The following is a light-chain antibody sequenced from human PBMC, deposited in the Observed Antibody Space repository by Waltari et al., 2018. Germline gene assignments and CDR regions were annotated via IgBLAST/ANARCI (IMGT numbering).Light chain of an antibody. Sequence: QSALTQPPSASGSPGQSVTISCTGTRSDGGGYDYVPWYQQPPDKAPKLMIYEVTKRPSVVPDRFSGSKSGNTASLTVSGLQAEDEADYYCSSYAGSNLWVFGGGTKLTVL. CDR3: SSYAGSNLWV. CDR2: EVT. J-gene: IGLJ3*02. V-gene: IGLV2-8*01. CDR1: RSDGGGYDY.